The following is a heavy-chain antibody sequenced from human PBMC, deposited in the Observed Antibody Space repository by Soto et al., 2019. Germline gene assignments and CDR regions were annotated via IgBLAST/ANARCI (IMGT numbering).Heavy chain of an antibody. CDR2: IIPISATT. CDR3: ARDLAMTMVRGVIGWFGP. CDR1: GGTFRSYA. V-gene: IGHV1-69*01. J-gene: IGHJ5*02. D-gene: IGHD3-10*01. Sequence: QVQLVQSGAEVKKPGSSVKVSCKASGGTFRSYAISWVRQAPGQGLEWMGGIIPISATTNYAQKFQGRVTITADASTSTAYMELNNLRSEDTAVYYCARDLAMTMVRGVIGWFGPWGQGTLVTVSS.